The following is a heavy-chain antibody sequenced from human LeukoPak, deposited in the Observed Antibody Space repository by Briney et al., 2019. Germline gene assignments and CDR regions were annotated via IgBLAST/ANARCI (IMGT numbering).Heavy chain of an antibody. CDR2: IYYSGST. Sequence: SQPLSLTCTVSGGSISSGGYYWSWIRQPPGKGLEWIGYIYYSGSTYYNPSLKSRVTISVDTSKNQFSLKLSSVTAADTAVYYCARSYCSSTSCSPYYYYYMDVWGKGTTVTVSS. CDR1: GGSISSGGYY. D-gene: IGHD2-2*01. J-gene: IGHJ6*03. CDR3: ARSYCSSTSCSPYYYYYMDV. V-gene: IGHV4-31*03.